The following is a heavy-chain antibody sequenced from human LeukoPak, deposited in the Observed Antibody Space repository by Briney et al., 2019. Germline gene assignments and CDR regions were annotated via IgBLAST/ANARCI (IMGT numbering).Heavy chain of an antibody. CDR3: ASMVRGAY. D-gene: IGHD3-10*01. V-gene: IGHV3-30*04. Sequence: PGGSLRLSCAASGFTFSHVAMHWVRQSPGKGPEWVAVISYDGKNANYADSVKGRFTISRDNSKNTLYLQMNSLRAEDTAVYYCASMVRGAYWGQGTLVTVSS. CDR2: ISYDGKNA. CDR1: GFTFSHVA. J-gene: IGHJ4*02.